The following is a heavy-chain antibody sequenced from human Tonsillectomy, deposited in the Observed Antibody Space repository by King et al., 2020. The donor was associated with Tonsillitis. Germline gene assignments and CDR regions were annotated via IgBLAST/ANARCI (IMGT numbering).Heavy chain of an antibody. J-gene: IGHJ4*02. CDR3: ARESYEAGHGFDY. Sequence: VQLVESGGGLVQPGGSLRLSCAASGFTFSSYWMSWVRQAPGKGLEWVANIKEDGREKYYVDSVKGRFTISRDNAKYSLYLQMNSLRAEDTAVYYCARESYEAGHGFDYWGQGTLVTVSS. CDR2: IKEDGREK. D-gene: IGHD6-19*01. V-gene: IGHV3-7*03. CDR1: GFTFSSYW.